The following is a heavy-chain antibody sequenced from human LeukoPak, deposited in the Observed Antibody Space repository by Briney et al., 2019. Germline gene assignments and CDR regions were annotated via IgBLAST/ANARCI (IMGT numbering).Heavy chain of an antibody. CDR3: ARARKLRGYYYYGMDV. J-gene: IGHJ6*02. Sequence: KSSETLSLTCTVSGGSFSSYYWSWIRQPPGKELEYIGYIYYSGSTNYNPSLKSRVTISVDTSKNQFSLKLSSVTAADTAVYYCARARKLRGYYYYGMDVWGQGTTVTVSS. CDR2: IYYSGST. CDR1: GGSFSSYY. V-gene: IGHV4-59*12.